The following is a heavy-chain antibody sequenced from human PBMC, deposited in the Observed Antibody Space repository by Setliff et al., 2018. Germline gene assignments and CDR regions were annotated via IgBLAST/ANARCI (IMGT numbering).Heavy chain of an antibody. CDR1: GYTFIRYY. J-gene: IGHJ4*02. CDR3: ARAGDAAAGRKGVFEY. CDR2: INPGGGST. D-gene: IGHD6-13*01. V-gene: IGHV1-46*01. Sequence: GASVKVSCKASGYTFIRYYMYWVRQAPGQCPAWMGTINPGGGSTSYAERFQDRITLTRNTSTSTIYMEMSSLTSEDTAMYYCARAGDAAAGRKGVFEYWGQGRLVTVSS.